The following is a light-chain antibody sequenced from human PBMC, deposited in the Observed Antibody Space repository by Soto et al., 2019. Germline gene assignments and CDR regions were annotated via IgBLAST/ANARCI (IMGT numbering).Light chain of an antibody. V-gene: IGLV2-14*01. J-gene: IGLJ1*01. Sequence: QSVLTQPASVSGSPGQSITISCTGTSSDVGGYNYVSWYQQHPGKAPKLMIYDVSNRPSGVSNRFSGSKSGNTASLTISGLQADDEAAHYCSSYTSTLYVFGTGTKVPV. CDR2: DVS. CDR1: SSDVGGYNY. CDR3: SSYTSTLYV.